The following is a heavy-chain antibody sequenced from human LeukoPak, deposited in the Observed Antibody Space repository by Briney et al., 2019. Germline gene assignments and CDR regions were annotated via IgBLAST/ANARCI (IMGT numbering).Heavy chain of an antibody. V-gene: IGHV4-31*03. CDR1: GGSISSGTYY. D-gene: IGHD3-9*01. CDR3: ARANPYDILTGYYRVIDY. Sequence: PSETLSLTCTVSGGSISSGTYYWSWIRQHPGKGLEWIGYIYYSGSTYYNPSLKSRVIISVDTSKNQFSLKLSSVTAADTAVYYCARANPYDILTGYYRVIDYWGQGTLVTVSS. CDR2: IYYSGST. J-gene: IGHJ4*02.